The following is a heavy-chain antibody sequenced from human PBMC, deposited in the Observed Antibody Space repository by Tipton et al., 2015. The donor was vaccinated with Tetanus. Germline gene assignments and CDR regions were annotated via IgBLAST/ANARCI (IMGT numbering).Heavy chain of an antibody. CDR3: ARRSYCTSSRCFDAFDL. V-gene: IGHV4-59*01. CDR2: IFVSGST. CDR1: GDSMTRYY. D-gene: IGHD2-8*01. Sequence: TLSLTCTVSGDSMTRYYWSWIRQPPGKGLEWISYIFVSGSTNYNPALKSRVTISMDTSKNQISLKLSSVTAADTAVYFCARRSYCTSSRCFDAFDLWGPGTRVTVSS. J-gene: IGHJ3*01.